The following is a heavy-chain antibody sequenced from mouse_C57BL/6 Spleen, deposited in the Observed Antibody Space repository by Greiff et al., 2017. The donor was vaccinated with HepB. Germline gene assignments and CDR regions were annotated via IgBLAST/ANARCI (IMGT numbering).Heavy chain of an antibody. Sequence: EVKVVESGGGLVQPGGSLSLSCAASGFTFTDYYMSWVRQPPGKALEWLGFIRNKANGYTTEYSASVKGRFTISRDNSQSILYLQMNALRAEDSATYYCASSLNWDGFAYWGQGTLVTVSA. CDR2: IRNKANGYTT. V-gene: IGHV7-3*01. CDR1: GFTFTDYY. J-gene: IGHJ3*01. D-gene: IGHD4-1*01. CDR3: ASSLNWDGFAY.